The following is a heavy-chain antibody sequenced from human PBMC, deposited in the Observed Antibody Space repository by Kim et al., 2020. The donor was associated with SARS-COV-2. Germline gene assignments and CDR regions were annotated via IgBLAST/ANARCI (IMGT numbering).Heavy chain of an antibody. CDR2: ISYDGSNK. CDR3: ARDRGTHAFDI. J-gene: IGHJ3*02. D-gene: IGHD3-10*01. Sequence: GGSLRLSCAASGFTFSSYAMHWVRQAPGKGLEWVAVISYDGSNKYYADSVKGRFTISRDNSKNTLYLQMNSLRAEDTAVYYCARDRGTHAFDIWGQGTMVTVSS. CDR1: GFTFSSYA. V-gene: IGHV3-30*04.